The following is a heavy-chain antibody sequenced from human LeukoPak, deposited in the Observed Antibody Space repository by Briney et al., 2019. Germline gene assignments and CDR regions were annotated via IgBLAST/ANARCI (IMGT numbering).Heavy chain of an antibody. CDR3: AKDPAQRFLEWLSFDY. D-gene: IGHD3-3*01. Sequence: GGSLRLSCAASGFTFSSYAMSWVRQAPGKGLEWVSAISGSGGSTYYADPVKGRFTISRDNSKNTLYLQMNSLRAEDTAVYYCAKDPAQRFLEWLSFDYWGQGTLVTVSS. J-gene: IGHJ4*02. CDR2: ISGSGGST. CDR1: GFTFSSYA. V-gene: IGHV3-23*01.